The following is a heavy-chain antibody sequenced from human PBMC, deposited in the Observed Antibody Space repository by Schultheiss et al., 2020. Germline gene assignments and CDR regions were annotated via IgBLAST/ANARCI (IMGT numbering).Heavy chain of an antibody. J-gene: IGHJ3*02. Sequence: SATLSLTCTVSGGSISSYYWSWIRQPPGKGLEWIGSIYYSGSTYYNPSLKSRVTISVDTSKNQFSLKLSSVTAADTAVYYCARAIRGGDAFDIWGQGTMVTVSS. CDR1: GGSISSYY. CDR3: ARAIRGGDAFDI. V-gene: IGHV4-59*05. D-gene: IGHD2-21*01. CDR2: IYYSGST.